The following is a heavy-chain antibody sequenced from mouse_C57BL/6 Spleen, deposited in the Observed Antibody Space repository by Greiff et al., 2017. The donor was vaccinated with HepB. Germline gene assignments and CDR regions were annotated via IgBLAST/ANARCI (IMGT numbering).Heavy chain of an antibody. CDR1: GFTFSSYA. V-gene: IGHV5-4*01. Sequence: EVQLVESGGGLVKPGGSLKLSCAASGFTFSSYAMSWVRQTPEKRLEWVATISDGGSYTYYPDNVKGRFTISRDNAKNNLYLQMSHLKSEDTAMYYCARDGIYYYGSSYFDYWGQGTTLTVSS. CDR2: ISDGGSYT. D-gene: IGHD1-1*01. J-gene: IGHJ2*01. CDR3: ARDGIYYYGSSYFDY.